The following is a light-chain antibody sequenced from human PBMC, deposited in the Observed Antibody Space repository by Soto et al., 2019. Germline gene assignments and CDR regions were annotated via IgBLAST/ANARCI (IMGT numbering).Light chain of an antibody. CDR3: QQLSRYPLT. V-gene: IGKV1-8*01. CDR2: AAS. CDR1: QGISSY. J-gene: IGKJ4*01. Sequence: AIRMTQSPSSFSASTGDRVTITCRASQGISSYLAWYQQKPGKAPKLLIYAASTLQSGVPSRFSGSGSETEFSLTIRALQPEDFATYYCQQLSRYPLTFGGGTKVDIK.